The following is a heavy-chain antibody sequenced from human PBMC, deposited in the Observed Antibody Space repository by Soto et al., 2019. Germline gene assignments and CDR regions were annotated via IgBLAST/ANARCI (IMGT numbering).Heavy chain of an antibody. J-gene: IGHJ4*02. CDR3: ASGWDYGGSWGPFDY. D-gene: IGHD4-17*01. V-gene: IGHV1-69*02. CDR1: GGTFSSYT. CDR2: IIPILGIA. Sequence: QVQLVQSGAEVKKPGSSVKVSCKASGGTFSSYTISWLRQAPGQGLEWMGRIIPILGIANYAQKFQGRVTITADKSTSTAYMELSSLRSEATAVYYCASGWDYGGSWGPFDYWGQGTLVTVSS.